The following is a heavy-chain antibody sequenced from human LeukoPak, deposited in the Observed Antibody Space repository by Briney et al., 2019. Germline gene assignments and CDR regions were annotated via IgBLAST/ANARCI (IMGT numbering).Heavy chain of an antibody. CDR2: ISAYNGNT. D-gene: IGHD3-9*01. J-gene: IGHJ6*02. Sequence: ASVKVSCKASGYTFTSYGIRWVRQAPGQGLEWMGWISAYNGNTNYAQKLQGRVTMTTDTSTSTAYMELRSLRSDDTAVYYCAREASWLFGIYYYYGMDVWGQGTTVTVSS. V-gene: IGHV1-18*01. CDR3: AREASWLFGIYYYYGMDV. CDR1: GYTFTSYG.